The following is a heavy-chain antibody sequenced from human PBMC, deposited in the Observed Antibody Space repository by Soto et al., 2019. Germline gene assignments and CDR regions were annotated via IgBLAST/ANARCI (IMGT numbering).Heavy chain of an antibody. J-gene: IGHJ4*02. D-gene: IGHD4-17*01. CDR2: IIPILGIA. V-gene: IGHV1-69*02. CDR3: ARGVGDYAFDY. CDR1: GGTFSSYT. Sequence: QVQLVQSGAEVKKPGSSVKVSCKASGGTFSSYTISWVRQAPGQGLEWMGRIIPILGIANYAQKFQGRVTATADKTTGTAYMELNSLKSEDQGVDYLARGVGDYAFDYWGQGTLVTVSS.